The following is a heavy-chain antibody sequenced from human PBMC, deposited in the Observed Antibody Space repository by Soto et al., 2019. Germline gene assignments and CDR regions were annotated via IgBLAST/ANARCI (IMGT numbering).Heavy chain of an antibody. CDR3: ARTREVRSSTSDFDY. Sequence: ASVKVSCKASGYTFTGYYMHWVRQAPGQGLEWMGWINPNSGGTNYAQKFQGWVTMTRDTSISTAYMELSRLRSDDTAVYYCARTREVRSSTSDFDYWGQGTLVTVSS. J-gene: IGHJ4*02. CDR1: GYTFTGYY. CDR2: INPNSGGT. V-gene: IGHV1-2*04. D-gene: IGHD2-2*01.